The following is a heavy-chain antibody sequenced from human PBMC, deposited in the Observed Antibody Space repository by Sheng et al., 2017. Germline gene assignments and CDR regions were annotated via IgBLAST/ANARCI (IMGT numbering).Heavy chain of an antibody. Sequence: EVQLVESGGGLVQPGRSLRLSCADSGFTFGTYTMTWVRQAPGKGPEWVSAISDTGGASSYADSVEGRFTISRDNSKRTLSLHMNRLRAEDTAVYYCAKLQGLAAFDVWGQGTMVTVSS. CDR1: GFTFGTYT. D-gene: IGHD3-16*01. CDR3: AKLQGLAAFDV. J-gene: IGHJ3*01. CDR2: ISDTGGAS. V-gene: IGHV3-23*04.